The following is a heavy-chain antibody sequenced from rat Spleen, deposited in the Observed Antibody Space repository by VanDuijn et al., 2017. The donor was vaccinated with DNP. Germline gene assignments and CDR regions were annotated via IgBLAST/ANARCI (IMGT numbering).Heavy chain of an antibody. V-gene: IGHV3-3*01. CDR3: ARGSSYFHAMDA. D-gene: IGHD1-2*01. J-gene: IGHJ4*01. CDR2: VNSADST. CDR1: GYSITRNFR. Sequence: EVQLQESGPGLVESSQSLSLTCSVTGYSITRNFRWNWIRKFPGNKLEWMGYVNSADSTYYNPSLKRRISITRDTSKNQFFLQFNSVTTEDTATYFCARGSSYFHAMDAWGQGTSVTVSS.